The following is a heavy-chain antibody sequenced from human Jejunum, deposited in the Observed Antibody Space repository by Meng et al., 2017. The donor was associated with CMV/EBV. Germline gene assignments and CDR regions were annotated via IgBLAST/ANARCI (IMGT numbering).Heavy chain of an antibody. CDR3: ARGYYGSNLYQPYDAFDI. CDR2: MYYKGTT. J-gene: IGHJ3*02. Sequence: SISTYSWNWLRQTPGKGLEWIGYMYYKGTTNYNPSLKSRVTISVDTYKNEFSLKLSSVTAADTAVYYCARGYYGSNLYQPYDAFDIWGQGTMVTVSS. D-gene: IGHD3-10*01. CDR1: SISTYS. V-gene: IGHV4-59*01.